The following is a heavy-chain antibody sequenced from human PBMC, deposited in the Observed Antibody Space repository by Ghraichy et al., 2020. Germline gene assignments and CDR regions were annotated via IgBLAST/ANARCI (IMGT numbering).Heavy chain of an antibody. CDR2: INHTGST. CDR3: ARGRRTGGICYGGFCSYYYDMDV. CDR1: GESFSGFY. V-gene: IGHV4-34*01. Sequence: SETLSLTCAVYGESFSGFYGSWLRQPPGKGLEWIGEINHTGSTNYNPSLKSRVTMSLDMSKNQFSLKLNSVTAADTALYYCARGRRTGGICYGGFCSYYYDMDVWGEGTTVTVSS. J-gene: IGHJ6*03. D-gene: IGHD2-8*02.